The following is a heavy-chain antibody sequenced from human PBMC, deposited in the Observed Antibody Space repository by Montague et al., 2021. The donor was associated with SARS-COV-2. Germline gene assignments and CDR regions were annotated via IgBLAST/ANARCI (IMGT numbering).Heavy chain of an antibody. J-gene: IGHJ4*02. D-gene: IGHD1-26*01. CDR2: LYYSGST. CDR1: GGSISSYY. V-gene: IGHV4-59*01. CDR3: AATLGGRYYCADYYFDS. Sequence: SETLSLTRTVSGGSISSYYWSWIRQTPGKGLEWIGYLYYSGSTKSNPSLESRVAMSIDTSKNRFSLSLTSVTAADAALYFCAATLGGRYYCADYYFDSWGPGTLVTVSS.